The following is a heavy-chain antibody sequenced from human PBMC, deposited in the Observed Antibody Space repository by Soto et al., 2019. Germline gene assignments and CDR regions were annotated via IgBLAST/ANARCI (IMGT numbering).Heavy chain of an antibody. CDR2: ISYEGSEK. D-gene: IGHD6-13*01. Sequence: QVHLVESGGGVVQHGRSLRLSCAASGFTFSNNGMHWVRQAPGKGLEWMGVISYEGSEKYYAGSVKGRFTISRDNSKNTLYLQMDTLRAEDTAIYYCVKDKGAAAGFDYWGQGILVTVSS. CDR3: VKDKGAAAGFDY. CDR1: GFTFSNNG. V-gene: IGHV3-30*18. J-gene: IGHJ4*02.